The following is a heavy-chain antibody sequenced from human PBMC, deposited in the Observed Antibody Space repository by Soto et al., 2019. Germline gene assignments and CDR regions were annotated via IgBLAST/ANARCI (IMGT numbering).Heavy chain of an antibody. Sequence: QVQLVQSGAEVKKPGASVKLSCKASGYTFTSYYIHWVRQAPGQGLEWIGIINPNGGSTNYAHNFKGRLTVTRDTSTATVYMELGALTSEDTAVYYCARGRGLGDYGGQGTLVTVSS. V-gene: IGHV1-46*01. D-gene: IGHD3-9*01. CDR2: INPNGGST. CDR1: GYTFTSYY. J-gene: IGHJ4*02. CDR3: ARGRGLGDY.